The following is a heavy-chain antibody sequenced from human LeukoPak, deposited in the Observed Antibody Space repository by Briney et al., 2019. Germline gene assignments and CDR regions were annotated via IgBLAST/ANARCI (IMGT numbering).Heavy chain of an antibody. CDR1: GGTFSSYA. D-gene: IGHD6-6*01. Sequence: SVKVSCKASGGTFSSYAISWVRQAPGQGLEWMGRIIPILGIANYAQKFQGRVTITADKSTSTAYMELSSLRSEDTAVYYCARDPAYSSSYNWFDPWGQGTLVTVSS. V-gene: IGHV1-69*04. CDR3: ARDPAYSSSYNWFDP. CDR2: IIPILGIA. J-gene: IGHJ5*02.